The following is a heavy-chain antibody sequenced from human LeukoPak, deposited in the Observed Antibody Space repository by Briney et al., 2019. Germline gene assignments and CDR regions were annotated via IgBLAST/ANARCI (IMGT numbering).Heavy chain of an antibody. V-gene: IGHV3-30-3*01. D-gene: IGHD3-10*01. Sequence: PGGSLRLSCAASGFTFSSYAMHWVRQAPGKGLEWVAVISYDGSNKYYADSVKGRFTISRDNSKNTLYLQMNSLRAEDTAVYYCARDHRGVRDYFDYWGQGTLVTVSP. CDR3: ARDHRGVRDYFDY. CDR2: ISYDGSNK. CDR1: GFTFSSYA. J-gene: IGHJ4*02.